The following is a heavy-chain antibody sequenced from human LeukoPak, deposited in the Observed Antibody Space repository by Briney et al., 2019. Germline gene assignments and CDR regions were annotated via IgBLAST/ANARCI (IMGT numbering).Heavy chain of an antibody. Sequence: ASVKVSCKASGYTFTGYYMHWVRQAPGQGLEWMGRINPNSGGTNYAQKFQDRVTMTRDTSISTAYMELSRLRSDDTAVYYCARGGRDILTGYYTDFYYGMDVWGQGTTVTVSS. J-gene: IGHJ6*02. CDR2: INPNSGGT. V-gene: IGHV1-2*06. D-gene: IGHD3-9*01. CDR3: ARGGRDILTGYYTDFYYGMDV. CDR1: GYTFTGYY.